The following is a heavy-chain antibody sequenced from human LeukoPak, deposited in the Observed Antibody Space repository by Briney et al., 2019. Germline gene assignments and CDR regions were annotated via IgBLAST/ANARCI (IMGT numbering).Heavy chain of an antibody. CDR3: ARFSWGCSTASCYLTN. Sequence: SETLSLTCSVGGGSLSGHYWGWIRQPPGKGLELVGHIYYTGTTFYNPSLNSRITITLDTSRNQFSLRLTSVIAADTAVYYCARFSWGCSTASCYLTNWGQGTLVTVSS. CDR2: IYYTGTT. V-gene: IGHV4-59*11. CDR1: GGSLSGHY. D-gene: IGHD2-2*01. J-gene: IGHJ4*02.